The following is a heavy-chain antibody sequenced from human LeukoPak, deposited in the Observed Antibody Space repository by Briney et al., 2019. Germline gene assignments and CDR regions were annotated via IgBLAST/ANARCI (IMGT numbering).Heavy chain of an antibody. CDR1: GLTFSSHW. Sequence: PGGSLRLSCAASGLTFSSHWMHWVRHAPGKGLVWVSRITNDGSSTTYADSVKGRFTISRDNAKNTLYLQMNSLRAEDTAIYYCTKGGSRHADTWGQGTLVTVSS. D-gene: IGHD6-13*01. CDR2: ITNDGSST. J-gene: IGHJ5*02. CDR3: TKGGSRHADT. V-gene: IGHV3-74*01.